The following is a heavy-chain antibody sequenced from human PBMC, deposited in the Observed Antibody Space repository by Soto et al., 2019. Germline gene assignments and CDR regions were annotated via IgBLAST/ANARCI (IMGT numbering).Heavy chain of an antibody. J-gene: IGHJ5*02. CDR2: IFYLGSS. CDR3: ARHSLALRKNNWFDP. D-gene: IGHD3-3*02. Sequence: AETLSLTCAVSVDSIIRSDFYWVWVRHPPGKGLEWIGSIFYLGSSYYNPSLKSRVTMSVDTSKNQFSLRLRSVTAADTALYFCARHSLALRKNNWFDPWGQGIMVTVSS. V-gene: IGHV4-39*01. CDR1: VDSIIRSDFY.